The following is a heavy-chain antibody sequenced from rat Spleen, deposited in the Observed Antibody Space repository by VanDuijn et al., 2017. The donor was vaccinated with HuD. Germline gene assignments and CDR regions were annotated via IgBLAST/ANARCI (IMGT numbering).Heavy chain of an antibody. Sequence: EVQLVESDGGLVQPGRSLKLSCAASGFTFSDYYMAWVRQAPTKGLEWVATISSDGGRNFYRDSVKGRFTISRDNAKSSLYLQMYSLRSEDTATYYCARRTIAAIFRYFDFWGPGTMVTVSS. J-gene: IGHJ1*01. CDR1: GFTFSDYY. D-gene: IGHD1-2*01. CDR2: ISSDGGRN. CDR3: ARRTIAAIFRYFDF. V-gene: IGHV5-29*01.